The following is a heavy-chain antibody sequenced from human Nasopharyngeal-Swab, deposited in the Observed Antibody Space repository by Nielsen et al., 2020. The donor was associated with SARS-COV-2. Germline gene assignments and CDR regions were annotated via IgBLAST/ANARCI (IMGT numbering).Heavy chain of an antibody. D-gene: IGHD2-2*02. CDR2: MSNSGSTI. CDR1: GLTFSDYY. J-gene: IGHJ3*02. CDR3: ARHGADCSRTSCYRRHGFDI. V-gene: IGHV3-11*04. Sequence: GGSLRLSCVASGLTFSDYYMSWIRQAPGKGLEWVSYMSNSGSTIYYADSVKGRFTISRDNAKSSLYLQMRSLRAEDTAVYHCARHGADCSRTSCYRRHGFDIWGQGTMVTVSS.